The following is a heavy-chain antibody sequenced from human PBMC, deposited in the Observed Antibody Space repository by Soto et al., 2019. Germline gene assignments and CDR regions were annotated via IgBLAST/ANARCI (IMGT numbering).Heavy chain of an antibody. J-gene: IGHJ4*02. V-gene: IGHV3-30*18. CDR3: AKESGGERYAAYFDL. CDR2: ISAGGNTK. CDR1: GFTLSNIG. D-gene: IGHD2-21*01. Sequence: QVQLVESGGGVVQPGTSLRLACAASGFTLSNIGMQWVRQAPGKGLEWVAVISAGGNTKYYADSVKGRFTISRDNPNNTLFLQMNSLRTEDTAVYYCAKESGGERYAAYFDLWGQGTLVTVSA.